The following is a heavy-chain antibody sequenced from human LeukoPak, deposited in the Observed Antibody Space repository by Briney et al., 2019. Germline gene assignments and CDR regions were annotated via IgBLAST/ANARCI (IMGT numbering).Heavy chain of an antibody. Sequence: ASVKVSCKASGYTFTGYYMHWVRQAPGQGLEWMGWINPNSGGTNYAQKFQGRVTMTRDTSISTAYMELSRLRSDDTAVYYCARDPDTAMVPQYYFDYWGQGTLVTVSS. J-gene: IGHJ4*02. CDR1: GYTFTGYY. V-gene: IGHV1-2*02. CDR3: ARDPDTAMVPQYYFDY. CDR2: INPNSGGT. D-gene: IGHD5-18*01.